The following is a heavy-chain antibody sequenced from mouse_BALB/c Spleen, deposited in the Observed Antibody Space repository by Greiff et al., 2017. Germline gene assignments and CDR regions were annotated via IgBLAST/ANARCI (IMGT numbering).Heavy chain of an antibody. CDR1: GFTFSDYY. CDR3: ASYYGSAY. J-gene: IGHJ3*01. Sequence: EVQLVESGGGLVKPGGSLKLSCAASGFTFSDYYMYWVRQTPEKRLEWVATISDGGSYTYYPDSVKGRFTISRDNAKNNLYLQMSRLKSEDTAMYYCASYYGSAYWGQGTLVTVSA. D-gene: IGHD1-1*01. CDR2: ISDGGSYT. V-gene: IGHV5-4*02.